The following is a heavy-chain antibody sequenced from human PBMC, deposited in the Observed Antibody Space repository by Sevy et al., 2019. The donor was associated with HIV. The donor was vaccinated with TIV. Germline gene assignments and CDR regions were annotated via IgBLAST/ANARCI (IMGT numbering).Heavy chain of an antibody. D-gene: IGHD1-26*01. V-gene: IGHV3-49*03. CDR1: GFTFGDYA. J-gene: IGHJ6*02. CDR2: IRSKAYGGTT. Sequence: GGSLRLSCTASGFTFGDYAMSWFRQAPGKGLEWVGFIRSKAYGGTTEYAAVVKGRFTISRDDSKSIAYLQMNSLKTEDTAMYYCTNSGSYYSHYYYYGMDVWGQGTTVTVSS. CDR3: TNSGSYYSHYYYYGMDV.